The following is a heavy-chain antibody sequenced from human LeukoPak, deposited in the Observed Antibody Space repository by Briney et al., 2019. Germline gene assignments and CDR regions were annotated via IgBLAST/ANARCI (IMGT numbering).Heavy chain of an antibody. V-gene: IGHV1-18*01. CDR1: GYIFNNYG. Sequence: ASVKVSCKASGYIFNNYGISWVRQAPGQGLEWMGWINAYTGNTNYTQELQARVTMTRDTSTSTAFMELRSLRSDDTAVYYCARDRGTAFPPPFDYWGQGTLVTVSS. CDR2: INAYTGNT. D-gene: IGHD2-21*02. J-gene: IGHJ4*02. CDR3: ARDRGTAFPPPFDY.